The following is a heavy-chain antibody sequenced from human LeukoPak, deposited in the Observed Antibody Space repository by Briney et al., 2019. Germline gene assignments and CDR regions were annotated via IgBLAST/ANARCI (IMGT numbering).Heavy chain of an antibody. V-gene: IGHV3-23*01. CDR3: AKGGSLYSSGQPLYYFDY. Sequence: GGSLRLSCAASGFTFSSYAMSWVRQAPGKGLEWVSASSGSGGSTYYADSLKGRFTISRDNSKNTLYLQMNSLRAEDTAVYYCAKGGSLYSSGQPLYYFDYWGQGTLVTVSS. J-gene: IGHJ4*02. CDR1: GFTFSSYA. D-gene: IGHD6-19*01. CDR2: SSGSGGST.